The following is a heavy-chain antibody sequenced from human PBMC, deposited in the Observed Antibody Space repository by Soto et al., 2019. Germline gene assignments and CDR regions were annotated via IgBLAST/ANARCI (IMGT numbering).Heavy chain of an antibody. Sequence: GGSLRLSCAASGFSFSSYGMHWVRQAPGKGLEWAAVISYDGSDKYYAASVKGRFTISRDNSKNTLYLQMNSLRPKDTAVYYCARARGDYFYYGMDVWGQGTTVTVSS. CDR2: ISYDGSDK. J-gene: IGHJ6*02. CDR3: ARARGDYFYYGMDV. V-gene: IGHV3-30*03. CDR1: GFSFSSYG. D-gene: IGHD2-15*01.